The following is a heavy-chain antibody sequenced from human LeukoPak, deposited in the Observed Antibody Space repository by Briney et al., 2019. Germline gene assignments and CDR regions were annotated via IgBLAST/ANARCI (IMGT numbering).Heavy chain of an antibody. CDR3: ARVRGSSSWYRVDY. CDR1: GFTFSSYW. V-gene: IGHV3-7*01. CDR2: IKQDGSEK. Sequence: GGSLRLSCAASGFTFSSYWMSWVRQAPGKGLEWVANIKQDGSEKYYVDSVKGRFTISRDNAKNSLYLQMNSLRAEDTAVYYCARVRGSSSWYRVDYWGQGTLVTVSS. J-gene: IGHJ4*02. D-gene: IGHD6-13*01.